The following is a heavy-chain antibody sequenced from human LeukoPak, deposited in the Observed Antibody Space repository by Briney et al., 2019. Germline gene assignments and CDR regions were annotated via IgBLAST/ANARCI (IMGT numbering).Heavy chain of an antibody. CDR3: ARGPYSYDSSGAFDI. CDR2: IFYSGTT. CDR1: GGSISSYY. J-gene: IGHJ3*02. V-gene: IGHV4-59*01. Sequence: SETLPLTCIFSGGSISSYYWSWIRQPPGKGLDCIGFIFYSGTTNYNPSLKSRVTISVDTSKNQFSLKLSSVTAADTAVYFCARGPYSYDSSGAFDIWGQGTMVTVSS. D-gene: IGHD3-22*01.